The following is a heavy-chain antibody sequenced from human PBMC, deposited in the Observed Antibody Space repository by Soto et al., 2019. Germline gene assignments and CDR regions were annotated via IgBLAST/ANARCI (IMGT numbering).Heavy chain of an antibody. V-gene: IGHV3-30-3*01. CDR3: AREYSLDDHYYDSSGSLGP. J-gene: IGHJ5*02. D-gene: IGHD3-22*01. CDR2: ISYDGSNK. Sequence: PGGSLRLSCAASGFTFSSYAMHWVRQAPCKGLEWVAVISYDGSNKYYADSVKGRFTISRDNSKNTLYLQMNSLRAEDTAVYYCAREYSLDDHYYDSSGSLGPWGQGTLVTVSS. CDR1: GFTFSSYA.